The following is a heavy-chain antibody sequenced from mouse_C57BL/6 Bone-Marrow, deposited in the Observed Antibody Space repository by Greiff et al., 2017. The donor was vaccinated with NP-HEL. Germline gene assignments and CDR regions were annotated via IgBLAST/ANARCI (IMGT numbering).Heavy chain of an antibody. CDR1: GFNIKDDY. CDR3: TTVITTVVARDYYAMDY. J-gene: IGHJ4*01. Sequence: EVQLQQSGAELVRPGASVKLSCTASGFNIKDDYMHWVKQRPEQGLEWIGWIDPENGDTEYASKFQGKATITADTSSNTAYLQLSSLTSEDTAVYYCTTVITTVVARDYYAMDYWGQGTSVTVSS. D-gene: IGHD1-1*01. V-gene: IGHV14-4*01. CDR2: IDPENGDT.